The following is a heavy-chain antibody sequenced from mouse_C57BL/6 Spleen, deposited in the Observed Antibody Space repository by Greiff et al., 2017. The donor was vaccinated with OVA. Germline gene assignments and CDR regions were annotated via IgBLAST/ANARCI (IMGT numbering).Heavy chain of an antibody. CDR2: IDPSDSYT. J-gene: IGHJ3*01. CDR1: GYTFTSYW. CDR3: ARDSSGLFAY. V-gene: IGHV1-69*01. Sequence: QVQLQQPGAELVMPGASVKLSCKASGYTFTSYWMHWVKQRPGQGLEWIGEIDPSDSYTNYNQKFKGKSTLTVDKSSSTAYMQLSSLTSEDSAVYYCARDSSGLFAYWGQGTLVTVSA. D-gene: IGHD3-2*02.